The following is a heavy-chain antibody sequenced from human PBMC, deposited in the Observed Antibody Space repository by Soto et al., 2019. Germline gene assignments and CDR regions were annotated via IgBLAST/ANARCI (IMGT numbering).Heavy chain of an antibody. Sequence: EVQLLESGGGLVQPGGSLRLSCAASGFTFSSYAMSWVRQAPGKGLEWVSAISGGGGSTYYADSVKGRFTISRDNSKNTLYLQMHSLIAEDTAVYYCAKDGRRWDLPADYWGQGALVTVSS. CDR1: GFTFSSYA. D-gene: IGHD1-26*01. CDR2: ISGGGGST. V-gene: IGHV3-23*01. CDR3: AKDGRRWDLPADY. J-gene: IGHJ4*02.